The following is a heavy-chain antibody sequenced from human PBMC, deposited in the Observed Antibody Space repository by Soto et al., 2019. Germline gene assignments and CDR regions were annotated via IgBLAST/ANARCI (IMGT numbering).Heavy chain of an antibody. Sequence: SETLSLTCTVSGGSVSNSNYYWGWIRQSPGKGLEWIGSVYYRGRSYSKSSVKSRVTISVDTSKNQFSLNLNSVSASDTAVYFCVSQRSSVLTQAYFDYWGPGALVTVSS. J-gene: IGHJ4*02. CDR3: VSQRSSVLTQAYFDY. CDR1: GGSVSNSNYY. D-gene: IGHD2-8*01. V-gene: IGHV4-39*01. CDR2: VYYRGRS.